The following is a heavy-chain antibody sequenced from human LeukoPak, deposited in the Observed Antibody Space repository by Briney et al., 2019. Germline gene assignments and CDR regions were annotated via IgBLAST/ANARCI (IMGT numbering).Heavy chain of an antibody. D-gene: IGHD3-22*01. Sequence: PGGSLRLSCAASGFTFSNAWMSWVRQAPGKGLEWVGRIKSKTDGGTTDYAAPVKGRFTISRDDSKNTLYLQMDSLKTEDTAVYYCTLYYYDSSGPPWYYGMDVWGQGTTVTVSS. CDR1: GFTFSNAW. CDR2: IKSKTDGGTT. V-gene: IGHV3-15*01. J-gene: IGHJ6*02. CDR3: TLYYYDSSGPPWYYGMDV.